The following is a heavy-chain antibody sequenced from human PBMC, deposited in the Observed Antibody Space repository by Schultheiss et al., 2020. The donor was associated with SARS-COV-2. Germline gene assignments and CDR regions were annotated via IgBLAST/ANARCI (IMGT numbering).Heavy chain of an antibody. Sequence: GGSLRLSCAGSGFSFSKDDIHWVRQAPGKGLEWVAVIWFDGSQKFYADSVKGRFTISRDNSENTSFLQMNSLRTEDTAVYYCARVRYDYGEPYFDYWGQGILVTVSS. CDR1: GFSFSKDD. CDR2: IWFDGSQK. J-gene: IGHJ4*02. D-gene: IGHD4/OR15-4a*01. CDR3: ARVRYDYGEPYFDY. V-gene: IGHV3-33*01.